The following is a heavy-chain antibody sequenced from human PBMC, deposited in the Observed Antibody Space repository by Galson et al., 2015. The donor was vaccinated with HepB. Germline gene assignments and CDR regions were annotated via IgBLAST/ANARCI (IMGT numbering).Heavy chain of an antibody. V-gene: IGHV3-33*01. CDR3: ARDFPSRYYDFWSGYYTGGGYYYGMDV. J-gene: IGHJ6*02. Sequence: SLRLSCAASGFTFSSYGMHWVRQAPGKGLEWVAVIWYDGSNKYYADSVKGRFTISRDNSKNTLYLQMNSLRAEDTAVYYCARDFPSRYYDFWSGYYTGGGYYYGMDVWGQGTTVTVSS. CDR1: GFTFSSYG. D-gene: IGHD3-3*01. CDR2: IWYDGSNK.